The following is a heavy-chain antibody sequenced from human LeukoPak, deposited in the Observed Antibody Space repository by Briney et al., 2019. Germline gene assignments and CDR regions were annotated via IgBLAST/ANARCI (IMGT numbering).Heavy chain of an antibody. CDR2: TYYRSKWYN. V-gene: IGHV6-1*01. CDR1: GDSVSSNSAA. CDR3: ARDGYYDSSGYLSYYYYYGMDV. J-gene: IGHJ6*02. Sequence: PSQTLSLTCAISGDSVSSNSAAWNCIRQSPSRDLEWLVRTYYRSKWYNDYAASVKSRITINPDTSKNQFSLQLNSVTPEDTAVYYCARDGYYDSSGYLSYYYYYGMDVWGQGTTVTVSS. D-gene: IGHD3-22*01.